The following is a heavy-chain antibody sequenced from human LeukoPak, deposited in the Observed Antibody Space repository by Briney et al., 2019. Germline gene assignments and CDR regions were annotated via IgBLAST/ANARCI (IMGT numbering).Heavy chain of an antibody. Sequence: SETLSLTCSVSGGSISSSYWSWIRQPPGKGLEWIGYIHHSGSTTYNLSFKSRVAISLDTSKNQFSPKVNSVTAADTAVYYCARNLEYCSSGSCSTGWIDPWGQGRLVTVSS. J-gene: IGHJ5*02. CDR3: ARNLEYCSSGSCSTGWIDP. D-gene: IGHD2-15*01. V-gene: IGHV4-59*01. CDR2: IHHSGST. CDR1: GGSISSSY.